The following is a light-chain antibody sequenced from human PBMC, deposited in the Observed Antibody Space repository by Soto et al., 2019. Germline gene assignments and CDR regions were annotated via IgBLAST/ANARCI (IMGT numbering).Light chain of an antibody. Sequence: EIVLTQPPGTLSLSPGETATLSCRASQSVTSSYLAWYQQKPGQAPRLLIYGASSRATGIPDRFSGSGSGTDFTLTISRLEPEDFAVYYCQQYGSSSWTFGQGTKVDI. V-gene: IGKV3-20*01. CDR3: QQYGSSSWT. J-gene: IGKJ1*01. CDR2: GAS. CDR1: QSVTSSY.